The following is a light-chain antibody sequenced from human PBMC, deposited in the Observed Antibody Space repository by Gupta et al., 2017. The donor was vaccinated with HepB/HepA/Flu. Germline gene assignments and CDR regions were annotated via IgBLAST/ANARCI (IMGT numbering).Light chain of an antibody. CDR1: QIVLYSSNNKNY. CDR2: WAS. V-gene: IGKV4-1*01. J-gene: IGKJ1*01. CDR3: RQYADEGQT. Sequence: DIVMTASPDSLAVSLGERATTNCKSSQIVLYSSNNKNYLAWYQQKPRQPPRLLISWASTRESGVSDRFSDRGSVTDFTLRMRRLNAEHVAVYCCRQYADEGQTFGQGTRVEI.